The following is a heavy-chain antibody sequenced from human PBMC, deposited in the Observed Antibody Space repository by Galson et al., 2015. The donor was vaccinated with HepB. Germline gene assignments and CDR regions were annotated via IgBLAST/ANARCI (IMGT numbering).Heavy chain of an antibody. CDR1: GFTFSSYA. J-gene: IGHJ4*02. D-gene: IGHD6-6*01. Sequence: SLRLSCAASGFTFSSYAMSWVRQAPGKGLEWVSGISGSGGTTYYAVSVKGRFTISRDNSKNTLYVQMNSLRAEDTAVYYCAKGAWLYSTSSGGFDYWGQGTLVTVSS. V-gene: IGHV3-23*01. CDR3: AKGAWLYSTSSGGFDY. CDR2: ISGSGGTT.